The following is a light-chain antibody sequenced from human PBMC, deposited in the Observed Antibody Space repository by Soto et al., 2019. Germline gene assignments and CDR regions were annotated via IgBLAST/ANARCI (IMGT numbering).Light chain of an antibody. V-gene: IGLV1-40*01. Sequence: QSVLTQPPSVSGAPGQRVTISCTGSSSNIGAGYDVHWYQQLPGTAPKLHIYGNSNRPSGVPDRFSGSKSGTSASLAITGLQAEDEADYYCQSYDSSLSGNYVFGTGTKVTVL. CDR3: QSYDSSLSGNYV. CDR2: GNS. CDR1: SSNIGAGYD. J-gene: IGLJ1*01.